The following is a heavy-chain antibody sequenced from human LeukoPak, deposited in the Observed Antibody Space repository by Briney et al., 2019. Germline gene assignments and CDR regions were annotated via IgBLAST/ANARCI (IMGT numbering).Heavy chain of an antibody. V-gene: IGHV1-69*13. CDR1: GGTFSSYA. CDR2: IIPIFGTA. Sequence: SVEVSCKASGGTFSSYAISWVRQAPGQGLEWMGGIIPIFGTANYAQKFQGRVTITADESTSTAYMELSSLRSEDTAVYYCARGSFTYAPDFDYWGQGTLVTVSS. D-gene: IGHD2-2*01. CDR3: ARGSFTYAPDFDY. J-gene: IGHJ4*02.